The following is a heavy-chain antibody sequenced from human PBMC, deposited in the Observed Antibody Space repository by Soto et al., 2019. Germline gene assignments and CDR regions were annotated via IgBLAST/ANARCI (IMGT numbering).Heavy chain of an antibody. V-gene: IGHV3-53*01. CDR2: FESGGSI. CDR1: GFSVRTIY. CDR3: ARAGVTPDFFDY. D-gene: IGHD2-21*02. Sequence: LRLSCAASGFSVRTIYMSWVRQAPGKGLEWVSVFESGGSIYYADSVKGRFIISRDYAKNTVYLQMNSLTVEDTAVYYCARAGVTPDFFDYWGQGTLVTVSS. J-gene: IGHJ4*02.